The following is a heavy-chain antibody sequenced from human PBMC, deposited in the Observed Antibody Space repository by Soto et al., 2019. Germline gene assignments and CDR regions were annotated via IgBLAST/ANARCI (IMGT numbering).Heavy chain of an antibody. CDR2: ISFDGGNK. CDR3: ARGATVTSYYYYGMDV. V-gene: IGHV3-30-3*01. J-gene: IGHJ6*02. Sequence: QPGGSLRLSCAASGFTFSSYAIHWVRQAPGKGLEWVTVISFDGGNKYYADSVKGRFTVPRDNSKNTLYMQIHSLRAEDTAVYYCARGATVTSYYYYGMDVWGQGTTVTVSS. D-gene: IGHD3-3*01. CDR1: GFTFSSYA.